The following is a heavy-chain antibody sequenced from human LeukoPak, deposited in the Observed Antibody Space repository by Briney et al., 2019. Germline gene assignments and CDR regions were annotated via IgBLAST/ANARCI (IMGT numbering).Heavy chain of an antibody. CDR1: GFAFDDYA. V-gene: IGHV3-43*02. D-gene: IGHD6-19*01. J-gene: IGHJ4*02. CDR3: AKDRYSSGWSPFDY. Sequence: PGGSLRLSCAASGFAFDDYAMHWVRPDPGKGLEWISLISGGGGSTYYADSVKGRFTISRDNSKNSLYLQMNSLRTEDTALYYCAKDRYSSGWSPFDYWGQGTLVTVSS. CDR2: ISGGGGST.